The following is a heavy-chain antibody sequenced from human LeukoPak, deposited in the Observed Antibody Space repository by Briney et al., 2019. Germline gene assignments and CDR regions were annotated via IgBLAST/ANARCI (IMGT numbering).Heavy chain of an antibody. V-gene: IGHV4-31*01. CDR3: ARDKSGVIYYYGMDV. J-gene: IGHJ6*02. Sequence: PSETLSLTCTVSGGSISSGGYYWSWIRQHPGKGLEWIGYIYYSGSTYYNPSLKSPVTISVDTSKNQFSLKLSSVTAADTAVYYCARDKSGVIYYYGMDVWGQGTTVTVSS. CDR1: GGSISSGGYY. D-gene: IGHD5-12*01. CDR2: IYYSGST.